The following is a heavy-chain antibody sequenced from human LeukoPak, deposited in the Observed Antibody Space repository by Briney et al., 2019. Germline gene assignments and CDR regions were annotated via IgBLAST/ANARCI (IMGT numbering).Heavy chain of an antibody. D-gene: IGHD6-19*01. Sequence: SETLSLTCAVYGGSFSGYYWSWIRQPPGKGLEWIGEINHSGSTNYNPSLKSRVTISVDTSKNQFSLKLSSVTAADTAVYYCARDSIAVAGPYGMDVWGQGTTVTVSS. J-gene: IGHJ6*02. CDR3: ARDSIAVAGPYGMDV. CDR1: GGSFSGYY. V-gene: IGHV4-34*01. CDR2: INHSGST.